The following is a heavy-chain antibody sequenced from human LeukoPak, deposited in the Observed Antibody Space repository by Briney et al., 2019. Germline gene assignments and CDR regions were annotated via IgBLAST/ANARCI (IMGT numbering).Heavy chain of an antibody. CDR2: ISSSGSTI. Sequence: PGGSLRLSCAASGFTFSSYEMNWVRQAPGKGLEWVSYISSSGSTIYYADSVKGRFTISRDNAKNSLYLQMNSLRAEDTAVYYCARESTYYYGSGSLDVWGKGTTVTISS. V-gene: IGHV3-48*03. J-gene: IGHJ6*04. CDR3: ARESTYYYGSGSLDV. CDR1: GFTFSSYE. D-gene: IGHD3-10*01.